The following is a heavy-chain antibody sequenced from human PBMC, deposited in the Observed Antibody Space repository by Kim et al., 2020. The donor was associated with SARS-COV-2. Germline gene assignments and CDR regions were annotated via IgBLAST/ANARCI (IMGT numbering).Heavy chain of an antibody. Sequence: PSLKSRVTISVDTSKNQFSLKLSSVTAADTAVYYCASAYGDYAPYYFDYWGQGTLVTVSS. D-gene: IGHD4-17*01. V-gene: IGHV4-34*01. J-gene: IGHJ4*02. CDR3: ASAYGDYAPYYFDY.